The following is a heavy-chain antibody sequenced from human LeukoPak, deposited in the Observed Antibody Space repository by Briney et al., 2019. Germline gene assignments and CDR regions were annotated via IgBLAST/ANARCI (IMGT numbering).Heavy chain of an antibody. J-gene: IGHJ6*03. CDR2: IYYAGST. D-gene: IGHD3-3*01. Sequence: KTSETLSLTCSVSGGSITSHYWSWIRQPPGKGLEWIGYIYYAGSTIYNPSLKSRATISIDTSENQVSLKLSSVTAADTALYYCARYIRSGDYYMDVWGKGTTVTVSS. V-gene: IGHV4-59*11. CDR3: ARYIRSGDYYMDV. CDR1: GGSITSHY.